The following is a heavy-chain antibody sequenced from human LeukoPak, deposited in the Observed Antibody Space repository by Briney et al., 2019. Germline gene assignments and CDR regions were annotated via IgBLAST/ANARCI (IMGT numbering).Heavy chain of an antibody. J-gene: IGHJ4*02. CDR3: ARGSSSWYYFDY. Sequence: GGSLRLSCAASGFTFSSYWMHWVRHAPGKGLVWVSRINSDGSSTSYADSVKGRFTISRDNAKNTLYLQMNSLRAEDTAVYYCARGSSSWYYFDYWGQGTLVTVSS. CDR2: INSDGSST. CDR1: GFTFSSYW. V-gene: IGHV3-74*01. D-gene: IGHD6-13*01.